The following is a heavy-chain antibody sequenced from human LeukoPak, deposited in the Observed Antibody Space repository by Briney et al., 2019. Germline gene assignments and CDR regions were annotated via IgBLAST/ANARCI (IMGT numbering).Heavy chain of an antibody. CDR3: ARGSIVGATRNYFDY. CDR1: GYSFTTYW. Sequence: GESLKISCQGSGYSFTTYWIGWVRQMPGKGLEWMGIIYPGDSDTGYSPSFQGQVTISADKSISTAYLQWSSLKASDTAMYYCARGSIVGATRNYFDYWGQGTLVTVSS. V-gene: IGHV5-51*01. D-gene: IGHD1-26*01. J-gene: IGHJ4*02. CDR2: IYPGDSDT.